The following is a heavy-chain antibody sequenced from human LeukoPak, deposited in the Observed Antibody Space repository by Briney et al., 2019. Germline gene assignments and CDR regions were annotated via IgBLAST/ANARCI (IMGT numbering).Heavy chain of an antibody. CDR3: ARVNWNFKTLDN. CDR1: DHSISSGYY. CDR2: IYHSGAT. V-gene: IGHV4-38-2*01. Sequence: PSETLSLTCAVSDHSISSGYYWGWIRQPPGRGLEWIGGIYHSGATYYNPSLVSRFTISVDMSKNQFFLKVRSVTAADTAVYYCARVNWNFKTLDNWGQGTLVTVSS. J-gene: IGHJ4*02. D-gene: IGHD1-7*01.